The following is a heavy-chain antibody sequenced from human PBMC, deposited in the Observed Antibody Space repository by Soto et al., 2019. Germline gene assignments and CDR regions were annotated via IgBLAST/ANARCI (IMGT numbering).Heavy chain of an antibody. CDR3: AGDGRRLNWLDP. J-gene: IGHJ5*02. CDR2: INAGNGNT. CDR1: GYTFTSYA. V-gene: IGHV1-3*01. Sequence: ASVKVSCKASGYTFTSYAMHWVRQAPGQRLEWMGWINAGNGNTKYSQKFQGRVTITRDTSASTAYMELSSLRSEDTAVYYCAGDGRRLNWLDPGGKGTLVTVSS.